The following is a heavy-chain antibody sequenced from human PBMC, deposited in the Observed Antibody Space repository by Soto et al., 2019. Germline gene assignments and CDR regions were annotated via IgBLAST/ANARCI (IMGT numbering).Heavy chain of an antibody. Sequence: SETLSLTCAVYGGSFSGYYWSWIRQPPGKGLEWIGEINHSGSTNYNPSLKSRVTISVDTSKNQFSLKLSSVTAADTAVYYCARGRLVSRYNWFDPWGQGTLVTVSS. J-gene: IGHJ5*02. D-gene: IGHD6-6*01. CDR1: GGSFSGYY. CDR3: ARGRLVSRYNWFDP. V-gene: IGHV4-34*01. CDR2: INHSGST.